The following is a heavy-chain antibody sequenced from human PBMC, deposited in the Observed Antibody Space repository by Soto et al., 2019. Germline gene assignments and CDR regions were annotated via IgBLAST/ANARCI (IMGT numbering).Heavy chain of an antibody. CDR2: ISSSSSYI. CDR3: ARDPRDAYYDMLTETGWFDP. D-gene: IGHD3-9*01. J-gene: IGHJ5*02. V-gene: IGHV3-21*01. CDR1: GFTFSSYS. Sequence: EVQLVESGGGLVKPGGSLRLSCAASGFTFSSYSMNWVRQAPGKGLEWVSSISSSSSYIYYADSVKGRFTISRDNAKNSLYLQMNSLRAEDTAVYYCARDPRDAYYDMLTETGWFDPWGQGTLVTVSS.